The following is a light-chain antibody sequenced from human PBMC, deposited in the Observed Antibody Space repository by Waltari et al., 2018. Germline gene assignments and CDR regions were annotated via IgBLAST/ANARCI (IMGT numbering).Light chain of an antibody. CDR3: ATWDDGLSGV. Sequence: HSVLTQPPSASGTPGQRVTISCSGSSSNIGTHYVDWYQQLPGTAPKLLMYKDDQRPSGVPARFSGSKSGTSASLAISGLRSEDEADYYCATWDDGLSGVFCGGTKLTVL. V-gene: IGLV1-47*01. J-gene: IGLJ2*01. CDR1: SSNIGTHY. CDR2: KDD.